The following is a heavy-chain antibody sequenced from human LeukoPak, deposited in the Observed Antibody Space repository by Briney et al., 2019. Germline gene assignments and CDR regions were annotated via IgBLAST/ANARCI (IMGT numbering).Heavy chain of an antibody. CDR3: TTVSLEHPGGDYFDY. CDR2: IKSKTDGGTT. V-gene: IGHV3-15*01. CDR1: GFAFSHAW. D-gene: IGHD1/OR15-1a*01. Sequence: PGGSLRLSCAASGFAFSHAWMTWVRQAPGKGLEWVGRIKSKTDGGTTDYAAPVKGRFTISRDDSKNTLYLQMNSLKTEDTAVYYCTTVSLEHPGGDYFDYWGQGTLVTVSS. J-gene: IGHJ4*02.